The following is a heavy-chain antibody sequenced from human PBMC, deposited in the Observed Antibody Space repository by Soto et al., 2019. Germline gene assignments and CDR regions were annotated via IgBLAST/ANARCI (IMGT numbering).Heavy chain of an antibody. CDR2: ISYDGSNK. V-gene: IGHV3-30*03. J-gene: IGHJ4*02. Sequence: GGSLRLSCAASGFTFSNSGMHWVRQAPGKGLEWVAVISYDGSNKYYADSVKGRFTISRDNSKNTLYLQMNSLRAEDTAVYYCATDRYGSGWFHSNWGQGTLVTVSS. CDR1: GFTFSNSG. CDR3: ATDRYGSGWFHSN. D-gene: IGHD6-19*01.